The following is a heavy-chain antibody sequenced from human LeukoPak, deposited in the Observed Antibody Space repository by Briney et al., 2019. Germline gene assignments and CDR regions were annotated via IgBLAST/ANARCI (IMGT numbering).Heavy chain of an antibody. J-gene: IGHJ4*02. CDR1: GFTFSSYN. D-gene: IGHD3-22*01. CDR3: AKIYDSSGYLNIFDY. Sequence: GGSLRLSCAASGFTFSSYNMNWVRQAPGKGLEWVSAISGSGGSTYYADSVKGRFTISRDNSKNTLYLQMNSLRAEDTAVYYCAKIYDSSGYLNIFDYWGQGTLVTVSS. CDR2: ISGSGGST. V-gene: IGHV3-23*01.